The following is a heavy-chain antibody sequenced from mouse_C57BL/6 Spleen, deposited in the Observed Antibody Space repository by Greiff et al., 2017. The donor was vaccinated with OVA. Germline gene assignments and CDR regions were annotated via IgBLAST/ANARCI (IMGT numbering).Heavy chain of an antibody. CDR1: GYTFTDYY. J-gene: IGHJ1*03. D-gene: IGHD1-1*01. V-gene: IGHV1-26*01. CDR2: INPNNGGT. Sequence: EVQLQQSGPELVKPGASVKISCKASGYTFTDYYMNWVKQSHGKSLEWIGDINPNNGGTSYNQKFKGKATLTVDKSSSTAYMELRSLTSEDSAVYYCARSPITTVVDAWYFDVWGTGTTVTVSS. CDR3: ARSPITTVVDAWYFDV.